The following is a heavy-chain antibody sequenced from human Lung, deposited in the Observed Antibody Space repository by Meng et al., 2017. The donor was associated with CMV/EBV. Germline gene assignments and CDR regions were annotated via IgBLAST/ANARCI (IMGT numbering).Heavy chain of an antibody. V-gene: IGHV4-4*02. D-gene: IGHD5-24*01. Sequence: QPQQSRPGLVKPSGPLSRRCVHSGGSISRRYWWTWVRQSPGKGLEWIGEMYHSGTTNYNPSLKSRVTISMGKSNNQLSLKLNSVTAADTAVYYCATQESRDGHNPYWGQGTLVTVSS. CDR3: ATQESRDGHNPY. CDR1: GGSISRRYW. J-gene: IGHJ4*02. CDR2: MYHSGTT.